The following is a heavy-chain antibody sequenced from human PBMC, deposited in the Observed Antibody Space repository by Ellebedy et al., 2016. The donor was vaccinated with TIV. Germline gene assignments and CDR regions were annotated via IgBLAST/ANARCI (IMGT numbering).Heavy chain of an antibody. CDR3: AREARGPSGYYLDY. CDR1: GFTVSSNY. D-gene: IGHD3-3*01. V-gene: IGHV3-53*04. J-gene: IGHJ4*02. CDR2: IYSGGST. Sequence: GESLKISXAASGFTVSSNYMSWVRQAPGKGLEWVSVIYSGGSTYYADSVKGRFTISRHNSKNTLYLQMNSLRAEDTAVYYCAREARGPSGYYLDYWGQGTLVTVSS.